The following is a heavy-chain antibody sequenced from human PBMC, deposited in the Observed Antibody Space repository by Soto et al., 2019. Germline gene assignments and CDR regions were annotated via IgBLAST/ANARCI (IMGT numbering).Heavy chain of an antibody. CDR3: AKGSRMWTPDY. CDR1: GYTFTDYA. Sequence: ASVKVSCKASGYTFTDYAIHGVLQAPGQRLEWMGWIAPGNGNTKYSQNFQGRVTITRDTSATTAYMELSSLRSEDTAVYYCAKGSRMWTPDYWGQGTLVTVSS. CDR2: IAPGNGNT. D-gene: IGHD2-21*01. J-gene: IGHJ4*02. V-gene: IGHV1-3*01.